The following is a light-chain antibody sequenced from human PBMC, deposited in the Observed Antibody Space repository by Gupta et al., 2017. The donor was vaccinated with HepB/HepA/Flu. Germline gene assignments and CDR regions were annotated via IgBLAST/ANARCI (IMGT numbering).Light chain of an antibody. CDR3: KQYNNDFRCS. CDR1: QNINNW. V-gene: IGKV1-5*03. J-gene: IGKJ2*04. CDR2: KAS. Sequence: DIQMTQSPSTLSASVGDRVTITCRASQNINNWLAWYQQKPGKAPKLLIYKASNLESGVPSRFSGSGSGTEFTLTISSLQPDDFATYYCKQYNNDFRCSFGQGTKLEIK.